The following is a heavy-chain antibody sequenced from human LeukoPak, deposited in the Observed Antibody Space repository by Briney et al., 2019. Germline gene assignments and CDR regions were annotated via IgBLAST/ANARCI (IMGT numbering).Heavy chain of an antibody. CDR3: ARLYYDILTDHVDYFDY. CDR2: INHSGST. D-gene: IGHD3-9*01. V-gene: IGHV4-34*01. Sequence: SETLSLTCAVYGGSFSGYYWSWIRQPPGKGLEWIGEINHSGSTNYNPSLKSRVTISVDTSKNQFSLKLSSVTAADTAVYYCARLYYDILTDHVDYFDYWSQGTLVTVSS. J-gene: IGHJ4*02. CDR1: GGSFSGYY.